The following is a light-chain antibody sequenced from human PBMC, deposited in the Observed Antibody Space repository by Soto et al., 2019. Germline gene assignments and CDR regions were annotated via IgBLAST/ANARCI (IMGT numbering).Light chain of an antibody. Sequence: QSALTQPPSASGSPGQSVTISCTGTSSDVGGYNYVSWYQQYPGRAPKLMIDEVTKRPSGFPDRFSGSKSGNTASLTVSGLQAEDEADYYCSSYAASNNFYFVFGGGTKLTVL. CDR2: EVT. CDR3: SSYAASNNFYFV. V-gene: IGLV2-8*01. J-gene: IGLJ3*02. CDR1: SSDVGGYNY.